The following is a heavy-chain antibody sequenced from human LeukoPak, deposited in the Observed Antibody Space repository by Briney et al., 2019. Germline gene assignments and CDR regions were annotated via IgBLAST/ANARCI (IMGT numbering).Heavy chain of an antibody. J-gene: IGHJ6*02. CDR2: IYYSGST. Sequence: SETLSLTCTVSGGSISSSSYYWGWIRQPPGKGLEWFGSIYYSGSTYYNPSLKSRVTISVDTSKNQFSLKLSSVTAADTAVYYCAREYGDPIRNGMDVWGQGTMVTVSS. CDR3: AREYGDPIRNGMDV. D-gene: IGHD4-17*01. V-gene: IGHV4-39*07. CDR1: GGSISSSSYY.